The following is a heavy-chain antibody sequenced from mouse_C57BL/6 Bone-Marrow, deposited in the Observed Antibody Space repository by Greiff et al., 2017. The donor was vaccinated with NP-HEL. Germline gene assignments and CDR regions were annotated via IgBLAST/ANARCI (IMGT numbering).Heavy chain of an antibody. CDR2: ISDGGSYT. V-gene: IGHV5-4*01. D-gene: IGHD2-2*01. CDR1: GFTFSSYA. J-gene: IGHJ3*01. CDR3: ARDPIYYGYDKSWFAY. Sequence: EVMLVESGGGLVKPGGSLKLSCAASGFTFSSYAMSWVRQTPEKRLEWVATISDGGSYTYYPDNVKGRFTISRDNAKNNLYLQMSHLKSEDTAMYYCARDPIYYGYDKSWFAYWGQGTLVTVSA.